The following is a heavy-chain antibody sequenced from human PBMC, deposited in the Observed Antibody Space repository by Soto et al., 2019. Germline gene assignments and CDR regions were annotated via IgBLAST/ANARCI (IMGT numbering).Heavy chain of an antibody. Sequence: GGSLSLSCAASGFTFSSYAMHWVRQAPGKGLEWVAVISYDGSNKYYADSVKGRFTISRDNSKNTLYLQMNSLRAEDTAVYYCARERVTMVRGVIPDMFYWGQGTLVTVSS. J-gene: IGHJ4*02. CDR3: ARERVTMVRGVIPDMFY. CDR1: GFTFSSYA. V-gene: IGHV3-30-3*01. CDR2: ISYDGSNK. D-gene: IGHD3-10*01.